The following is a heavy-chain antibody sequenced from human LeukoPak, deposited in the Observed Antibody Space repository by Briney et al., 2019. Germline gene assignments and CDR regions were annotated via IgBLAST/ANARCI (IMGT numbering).Heavy chain of an antibody. V-gene: IGHV3-11*01. J-gene: IGHJ3*02. CDR2: ISSSGSTI. Sequence: GGSLRLSCAASGFTFSDYYMSWIRQAPGKGLEWVSYISSSGSTIYYADSVKGRFTISRDNAKNSLYLQMNSLRAEDTAVYYCAAPTGSYYSYAFDIWGQGTMVTVSS. CDR3: AAPTGSYYSYAFDI. D-gene: IGHD1-26*01. CDR1: GFTFSDYY.